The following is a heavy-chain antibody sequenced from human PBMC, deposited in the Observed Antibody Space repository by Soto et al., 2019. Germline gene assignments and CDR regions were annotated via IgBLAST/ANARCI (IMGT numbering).Heavy chain of an antibody. D-gene: IGHD2-15*01. CDR3: ARGSGFFSGGSCYSMSSHYYYYGMDV. V-gene: IGHV1-69*13. CDR2: IITIFGTA. Sequence: GASVKVSCKASGGTFSSYAISWVRQAPGQGLEWMGGIITIFGTANYAQKFQGRITITAVESTSTAYMELSSLRSKDTAVFYCARGSGFFSGGSCYSMSSHYYYYGMDVWGQGTTVTVSS. J-gene: IGHJ6*02. CDR1: GGTFSSYA.